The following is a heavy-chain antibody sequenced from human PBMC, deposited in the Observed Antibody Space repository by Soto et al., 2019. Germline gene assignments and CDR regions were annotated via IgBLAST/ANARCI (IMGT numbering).Heavy chain of an antibody. CDR2: IYYSGST. J-gene: IGHJ5*02. Sequence: SETLSLTCTVSGGSISSGDYYWSWIRQPPGKGLEWIGYIYYSGSTYYNPSLKSRVTISVDTSKNQFSLKLSSVTAADTAVYYCARDGSSTVTKENWFDPWGQGTLVTVSS. V-gene: IGHV4-30-4*01. CDR3: ARDGSSTVTKENWFDP. D-gene: IGHD4-4*01. CDR1: GGSISSGDYY.